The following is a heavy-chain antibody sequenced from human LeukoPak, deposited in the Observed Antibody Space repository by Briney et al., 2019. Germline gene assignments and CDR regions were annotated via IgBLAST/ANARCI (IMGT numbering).Heavy chain of an antibody. D-gene: IGHD6-19*01. Sequence: GASVKVSCTASRYTLTGYHLHWVRQAPGQGLEWMGWINPNTGATHSAQKFQGRITMTRDTSISTAYMDLSRLRSDDTAVYYCGIDLVGSGWPRPYYIEVWGQGTLVTVSS. V-gene: IGHV1-2*02. J-gene: IGHJ4*02. CDR2: INPNTGAT. CDR3: GIDLVGSGWPRPYYIEV. CDR1: RYTLTGYH.